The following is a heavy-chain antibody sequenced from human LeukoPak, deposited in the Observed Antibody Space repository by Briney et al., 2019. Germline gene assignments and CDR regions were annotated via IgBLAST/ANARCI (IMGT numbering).Heavy chain of an antibody. J-gene: IGHJ4*02. CDR2: INAGNGNT. V-gene: IGHV1-3*01. D-gene: IGHD6-19*01. Sequence: VASVKVSCKASGYTFTSYAMHWVRQAPGQRLEWMGWINAGNGNTKYSQKFQGRVTITRDTSASTAYMELSSLRSEDTAVYYCARGGTPSIAVAGIDYWGQGTLVTVSS. CDR1: GYTFTSYA. CDR3: ARGGTPSIAVAGIDY.